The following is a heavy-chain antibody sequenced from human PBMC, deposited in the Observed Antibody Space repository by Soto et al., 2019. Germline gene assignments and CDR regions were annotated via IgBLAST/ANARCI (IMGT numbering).Heavy chain of an antibody. CDR2: ITSSSSHI. CDR3: VRERGLSSFYGMDV. D-gene: IGHD3-10*01. Sequence: GGSLRLPCAAPGFTLTSYTMNWVRQASGKGLEWVSSITSSSSHIYYADSVKGRFTISRDNAGNSLYLQMNSLRAEDSAVYYCVRERGLSSFYGMDVWGQGTTVTVSS. J-gene: IGHJ6*02. CDR1: GFTLTSYT. V-gene: IGHV3-21*01.